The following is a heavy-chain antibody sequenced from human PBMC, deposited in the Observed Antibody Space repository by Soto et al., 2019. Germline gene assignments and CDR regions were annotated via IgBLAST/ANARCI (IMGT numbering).Heavy chain of an antibody. Sequence: QVQLVESGGGVVRPGRSLRLSCAASGFTFSSYAMHWVRQAPGKGLEWVAVISFDGSNEYYADSVKGRFIISRDSSKNTVCMQMNILRAEDTAVYYCARDGGGEYSGYDYGMDVWGQGTTVTVSS. CDR3: ARDGGGEYSGYDYGMDV. D-gene: IGHD5-12*01. J-gene: IGHJ6*02. V-gene: IGHV3-30-3*01. CDR1: GFTFSSYA. CDR2: ISFDGSNE.